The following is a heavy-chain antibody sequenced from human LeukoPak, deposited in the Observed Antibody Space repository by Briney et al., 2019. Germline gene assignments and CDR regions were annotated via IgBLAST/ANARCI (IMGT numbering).Heavy chain of an antibody. V-gene: IGHV3-48*04. Sequence: GSLRLSCAASGFILSNYRMNWVRQPPGKGLGWVSYITSSGNSREYADSMKGRFTISRDNARDSLHMQMNSLRVENTAVYYCAREGYDYVWQTTDQDGMDVWGQGTTVTVSS. CDR2: ITSSGNSR. J-gene: IGHJ6*02. CDR1: GFILSNYR. D-gene: IGHD3-16*01. CDR3: AREGYDYVWQTTDQDGMDV.